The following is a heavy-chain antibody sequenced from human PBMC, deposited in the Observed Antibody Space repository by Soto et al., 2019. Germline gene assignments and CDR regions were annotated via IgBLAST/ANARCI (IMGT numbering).Heavy chain of an antibody. V-gene: IGHV3-48*03. Sequence: GGSLRLSCAASGFSFSSYDMTWVRQAPGRGLEWVSQIGGSGGSIDFADSVRGRFTISRDNAKNSLYLQMNSLRAEDTAVYYCARVTHNYYYYGLDVWGRGTTVTVS. D-gene: IGHD2-21*01. CDR3: ARVTHNYYYYGLDV. J-gene: IGHJ6*02. CDR1: GFSFSSYD. CDR2: IGGSGGSI.